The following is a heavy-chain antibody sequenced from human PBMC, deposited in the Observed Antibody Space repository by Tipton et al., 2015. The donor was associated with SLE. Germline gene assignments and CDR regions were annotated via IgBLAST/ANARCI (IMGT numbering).Heavy chain of an antibody. CDR2: IDSDGSIT. J-gene: IGHJ4*02. CDR1: GFTFEDYA. D-gene: IGHD3-10*01. CDR3: ARIHYYGSGSRDY. V-gene: IGHV3-74*01. Sequence: SLRLSCVASGFTFEDYAMHWVRQAPGKGLMWVSRIDSDGSITNYADSVKGRFTISRDNAKDTLYLQMNSLRAEDTAVYYCARIHYYGSGSRDYWGQGTLVTVSS.